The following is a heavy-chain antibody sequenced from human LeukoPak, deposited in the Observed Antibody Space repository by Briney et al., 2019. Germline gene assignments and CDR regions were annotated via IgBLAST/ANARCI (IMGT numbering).Heavy chain of an antibody. CDR1: GFNFGDYA. Sequence: PGGSLRLSCTASGFNFGDYAMSWFRQAPEKGLEGVGFITNKAFGGTAEYAASMKGRFTISRDDSRSIAYLQMDNLRTEDTGVYYCTRDEYGTGSNFFDYWGQGTLVTVST. D-gene: IGHD2-8*02. J-gene: IGHJ4*02. CDR2: ITNKAFGGTA. CDR3: TRDEYGTGSNFFDY. V-gene: IGHV3-49*03.